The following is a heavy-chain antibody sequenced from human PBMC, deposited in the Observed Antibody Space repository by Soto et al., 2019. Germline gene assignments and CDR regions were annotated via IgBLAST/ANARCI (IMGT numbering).Heavy chain of an antibody. V-gene: IGHV2-70*11. CDR2: IDWDENK. Sequence: SGPTLVIPTQTLTLTCTFSGFSLSTGGMCVNWIRQPPGKALEWLARIDWDENKYYSTSLKTRLTISKDTSKNQVVLTMTNMDPVDTATYYCARIVVVVVPAAGELYYYYYMDVWGKGTTVTVSS. CDR3: ARIVVVVVPAAGELYYYYYMDV. CDR1: GFSLSTGGMC. D-gene: IGHD2-2*01. J-gene: IGHJ6*03.